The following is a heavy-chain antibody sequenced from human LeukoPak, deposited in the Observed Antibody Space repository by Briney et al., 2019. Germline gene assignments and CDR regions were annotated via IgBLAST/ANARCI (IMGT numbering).Heavy chain of an antibody. CDR1: GLSFSSYA. J-gene: IGHJ4*02. Sequence: PGGSLSLSCAASGLSFSSYAMSWVRQAPGKGLEWISTISVSSGSTYYADSVKGRFTISRDNSKNKLYLQMSSLRAEDTAVYYCAKDTYSIDYWGQGTLVTVSS. CDR2: ISVSSGST. V-gene: IGHV3-23*01. D-gene: IGHD2-15*01. CDR3: AKDTYSIDY.